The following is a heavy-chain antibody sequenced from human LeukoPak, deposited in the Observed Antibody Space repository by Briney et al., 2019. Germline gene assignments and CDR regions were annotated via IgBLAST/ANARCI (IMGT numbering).Heavy chain of an antibody. CDR2: ISGSGGNT. J-gene: IGHJ5*02. CDR1: GFTFTTYA. CDR3: AREGYCSSTSCYTWFDP. Sequence: GGSLRLSCAASGFTFTTYAMSWVRQAPGKGLEWVSVISGSGGNTYYADSVKGRFTISRDNAKNSLYLQMNSLRAEDTAVYYCAREGYCSSTSCYTWFDPWGQGTLVTVSS. D-gene: IGHD2-2*02. V-gene: IGHV3-23*01.